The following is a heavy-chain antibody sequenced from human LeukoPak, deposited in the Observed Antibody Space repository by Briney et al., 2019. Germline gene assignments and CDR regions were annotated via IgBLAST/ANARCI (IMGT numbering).Heavy chain of an antibody. D-gene: IGHD2-2*01. J-gene: IGHJ6*03. CDR3: AKDWGVVVPAARADYYYMDV. CDR2: ISSSGSTI. Sequence: GGSLRLSCAASGFTFSDYYMSWIRQAPGKGLEWVSYISSSGSTIYYADSVKGRFTISRDNAKNSLYLQMNSLRAEDTAVYYCAKDWGVVVPAARADYYYMDVWGKGTTVTVSS. CDR1: GFTFSDYY. V-gene: IGHV3-11*01.